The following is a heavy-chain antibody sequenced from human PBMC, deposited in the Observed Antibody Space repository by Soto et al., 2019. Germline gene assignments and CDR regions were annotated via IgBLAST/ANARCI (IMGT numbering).Heavy chain of an antibody. D-gene: IGHD3-22*01. CDR2: ISAYNGNT. V-gene: IGHV1-18*01. Sequence: ASVKVSCKASGYTFTSYGISWVRQAPGQRLEWMGWISAYNGNTNYAQKLQGRVTMTTDTSTSTDYMELRSLRSDDTAVYYCARVHHYYDSSGYPYYFDYWGQGTLVTVSS. CDR1: GYTFTSYG. J-gene: IGHJ4*02. CDR3: ARVHHYYDSSGYPYYFDY.